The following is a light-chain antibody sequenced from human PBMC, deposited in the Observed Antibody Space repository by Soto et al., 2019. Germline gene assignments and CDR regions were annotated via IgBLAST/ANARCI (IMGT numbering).Light chain of an antibody. CDR1: QSISSW. J-gene: IGKJ2*01. V-gene: IGKV1-5*01. CDR2: DAS. Sequence: DIQMTQSPSTLSASVGDRVTITCRASQSISSWLAWYQQKPGKAPKLLIYDASSLESGVHSRFSGSGSGTEFTLAISSLQPDDFATYYCQQYNSYPYTFGEGTKLEIK. CDR3: QQYNSYPYT.